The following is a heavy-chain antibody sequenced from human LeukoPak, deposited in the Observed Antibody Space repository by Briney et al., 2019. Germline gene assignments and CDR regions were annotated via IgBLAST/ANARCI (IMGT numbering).Heavy chain of an antibody. V-gene: IGHV3-7*01. D-gene: IGHD1-26*01. J-gene: IGHJ4*02. Sequence: GGSLRLSCVASGFAFSRSWMTWIRQAPGKGLEFVANIKEDGGRENFASSVKGRFTISRDNAKDSLYLQMNNLRVEDTAVYYCARDGGYSAFDYWGQGALVTVSS. CDR3: ARDGGYSAFDY. CDR1: GFAFSRSW. CDR2: IKEDGGRE.